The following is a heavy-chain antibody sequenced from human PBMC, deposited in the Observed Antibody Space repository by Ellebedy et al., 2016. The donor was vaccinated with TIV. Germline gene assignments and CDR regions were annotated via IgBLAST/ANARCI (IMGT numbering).Heavy chain of an antibody. V-gene: IGHV1-18*01. D-gene: IGHD6-13*01. CDR2: IGTYNGNI. Sequence: AASVKVSCKASGYTFTRYGISWVRQAPGQGLEWMGWIGTYNGNIMYAEKLQGRVTMTTDTFTSTAYMELRSLRSDDTAVYYCTRDQQQRAYYGMDVWGQGTTVTVSS. CDR1: GYTFTRYG. CDR3: TRDQQQRAYYGMDV. J-gene: IGHJ6*02.